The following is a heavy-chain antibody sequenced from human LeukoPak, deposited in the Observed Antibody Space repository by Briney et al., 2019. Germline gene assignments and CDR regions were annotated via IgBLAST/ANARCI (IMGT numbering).Heavy chain of an antibody. V-gene: IGHV3-15*01. D-gene: IGHD3-22*01. J-gene: IGHJ4*02. CDR1: GFTFSSAW. Sequence: PGGSLRLSCAASGFTFSSAWMSWVRQAPGKGLEWVGRIKSKADGGTADYGAPVKGRFTISRDDSKNTLYLQMNSLKIEDTAVYYCTTEDKSGYIYFDYWGQGTLVTVSS. CDR2: IKSKADGGTA. CDR3: TTEDKSGYIYFDY.